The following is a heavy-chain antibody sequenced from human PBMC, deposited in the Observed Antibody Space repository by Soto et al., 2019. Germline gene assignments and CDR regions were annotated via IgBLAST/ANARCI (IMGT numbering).Heavy chain of an antibody. D-gene: IGHD4-4*01. CDR3: ASPVLQPPGRSYYYYGMDV. CDR2: IYPGDSDT. CDR1: GYSFTSYW. V-gene: IGHV5-51*01. J-gene: IGHJ6*02. Sequence: GESLKISCKGSGYSFTSYWIGWVRQMPGKGLEWMGIIYPGDSDTRYSPSFQGQVTISADKSISTAYLQWSSLKASDTAMYYCASPVLQPPGRSYYYYGMDVWRQGTTVTVSS.